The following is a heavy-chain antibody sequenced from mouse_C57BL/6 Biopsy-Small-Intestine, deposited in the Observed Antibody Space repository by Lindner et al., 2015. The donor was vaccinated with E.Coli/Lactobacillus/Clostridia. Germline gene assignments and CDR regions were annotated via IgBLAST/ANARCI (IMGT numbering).Heavy chain of an antibody. CDR1: GFSFTGYY. CDR2: INPNTGGT. V-gene: IGHV1-42*01. Sequence: VQLQESGPELVKPGASVKISCKASGFSFTGYYMNWVKQSPEKSLEWIGEINPNTGGTTYNQKFKAKATLTVDKSSSTAYMQLKSLTSEDSAVYYCARNSNYGGYAVDYWGQGTSVTVSS. CDR3: ARNSNYGGYAVDY. D-gene: IGHD2-5*01. J-gene: IGHJ4*01.